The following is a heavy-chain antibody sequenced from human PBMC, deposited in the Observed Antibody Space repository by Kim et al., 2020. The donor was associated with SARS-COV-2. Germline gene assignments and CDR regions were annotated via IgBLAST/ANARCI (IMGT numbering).Heavy chain of an antibody. CDR3: AREFVVVPAAIDAFDI. CDR2: ISSSSSYI. V-gene: IGHV3-21*01. D-gene: IGHD2-2*01. CDR1: GFTFSSYS. Sequence: GGSLRLSCAASGFTFSSYSMNWVRQAPGKGLEWVSSISSSSSYIYYADSVKGRFTISRDNAKNSLYLQMNSLRAEDTAVYYCAREFVVVPAAIDAFDIWGQGTMVTVSS. J-gene: IGHJ3*02.